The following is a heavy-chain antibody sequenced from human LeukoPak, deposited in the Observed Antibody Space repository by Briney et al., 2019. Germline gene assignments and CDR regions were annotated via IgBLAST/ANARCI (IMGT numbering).Heavy chain of an antibody. V-gene: IGHV4-38-2*02. CDR1: GYSISSGHY. CDR3: ASRYGGNEGYLDY. D-gene: IGHD4-23*01. Sequence: SETLSLTCTVSGYSISSGHYWGWIRHPPGKGLEWIGSIYYSGSTYYNPSLKSRVTISVDTSKNQFSLKLSSVTAADTAVYYCASRYGGNEGYLDYWGQGTLVTVSS. CDR2: IYYSGST. J-gene: IGHJ4*02.